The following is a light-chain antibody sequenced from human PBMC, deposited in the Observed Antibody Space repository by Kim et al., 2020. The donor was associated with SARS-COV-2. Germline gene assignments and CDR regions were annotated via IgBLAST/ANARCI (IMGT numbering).Light chain of an antibody. CDR3: QAWDSSTHNYV. Sequence: PGQTASITCSGDKLVDKYACWYQQKPGQSPVLVIYQDSKRPSGIPERFSGSNSGNTATLTISGTQAMDEADYYCQAWDSSTHNYVFGTGTKVTVL. CDR2: QDS. J-gene: IGLJ1*01. V-gene: IGLV3-1*01. CDR1: KLVDKY.